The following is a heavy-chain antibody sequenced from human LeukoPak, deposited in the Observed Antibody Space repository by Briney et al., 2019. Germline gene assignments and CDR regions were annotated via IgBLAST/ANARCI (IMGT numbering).Heavy chain of an antibody. D-gene: IGHD3-22*01. Sequence: EWIGSIYYSGSTYYNPSLKSRVTIPVDTSKNQFSLKLSSVTAADTAVYYCAADSSGYLQGYWGQGTLVTVSS. V-gene: IGHV4-39*01. CDR3: AADSSGYLQGY. CDR2: IYYSGST. J-gene: IGHJ4*02.